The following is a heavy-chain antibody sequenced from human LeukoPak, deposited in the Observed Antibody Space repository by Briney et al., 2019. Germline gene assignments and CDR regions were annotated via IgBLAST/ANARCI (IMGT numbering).Heavy chain of an antibody. J-gene: IGHJ4*02. CDR2: VKQDGIET. Sequence: GGSLRLSCVASGFTFSRDWMSWVRQGPGKGLEWVASVKQDGIETQYVDSVKGRFTISRDNAKNSVYLQMNSLRVEDTAVYYCARDGTGFDYWGQGTLVTVSS. CDR3: ARDGTGFDY. CDR1: GFTFSRDW. V-gene: IGHV3-7*01. D-gene: IGHD2-8*02.